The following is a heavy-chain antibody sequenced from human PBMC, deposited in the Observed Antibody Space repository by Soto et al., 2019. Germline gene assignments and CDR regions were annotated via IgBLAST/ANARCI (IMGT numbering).Heavy chain of an antibody. J-gene: IGHJ4*02. D-gene: IGHD6-13*01. CDR3: ARRSSSWSFDY. V-gene: IGHV3-23*01. CDR2: ISGNGDST. Sequence: EVQLLESGGGLVQPGGSLRLSCAASGFTFSSYAMSWVRQAPGKGLEWVSAISGNGDSTYYADSVKGRFTISRDNSKHTLYLQMNSLRAEDTAVYYCARRSSSWSFDYWGQGTLVTVSS. CDR1: GFTFSSYA.